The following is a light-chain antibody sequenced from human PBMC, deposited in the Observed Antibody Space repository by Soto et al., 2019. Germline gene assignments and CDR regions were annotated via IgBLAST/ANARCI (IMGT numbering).Light chain of an antibody. CDR1: QSVSSSY. J-gene: IGKJ1*01. Sequence: DIVLTQSPVTLSLSPGERATLSCRASQSVSSSYLAWYQQKPGQAPRLLIYGASTRATGIPARFSGSGSGTEFTLTISSLQSEDFAVYYCQQYNNWPPWTFGQGTKVDIK. CDR3: QQYNNWPPWT. V-gene: IGKV3-15*01. CDR2: GAS.